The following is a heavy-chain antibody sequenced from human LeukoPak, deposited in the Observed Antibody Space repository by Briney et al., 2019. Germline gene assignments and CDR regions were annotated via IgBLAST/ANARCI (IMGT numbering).Heavy chain of an antibody. D-gene: IGHD6-13*01. CDR1: GYTFTSYA. Sequence: ASVKVSCKASGYTFTSYAMNWVRQAHGQGLEWMGWINTNTGNPTYAQGFTGRFVFSLDTSVSTAYLQISSLKAEDTAVYYCARGYSSSWYSSYYFDYWGQGTLVTVSS. CDR3: ARGYSSSWYSSYYFDY. V-gene: IGHV7-4-1*02. J-gene: IGHJ4*02. CDR2: INTNTGNP.